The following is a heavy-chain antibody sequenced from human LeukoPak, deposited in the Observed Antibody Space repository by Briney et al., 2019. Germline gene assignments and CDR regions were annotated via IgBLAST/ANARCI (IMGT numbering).Heavy chain of an antibody. J-gene: IGHJ6*02. CDR3: ARDRAGYFYAMDV. V-gene: IGHV3-9*01. CDR1: GFTFGDYD. D-gene: IGHD6-13*01. CDR2: INWKSNNI. Sequence: GGSLRLSCAASGFTFGDYDMHWVRQAPGKGLEWVSGINWKSNNIGYADSVKGRFTISRDNAKNSLYLQMNSLRTEDTALYYCARDRAGYFYAMDVWGQGTSVTVSS.